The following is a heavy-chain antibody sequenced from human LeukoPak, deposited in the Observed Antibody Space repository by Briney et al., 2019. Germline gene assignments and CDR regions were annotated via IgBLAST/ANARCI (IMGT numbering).Heavy chain of an antibody. V-gene: IGHV4-39*07. D-gene: IGHD4-11*01. CDR1: GSSISTNTHY. Sequence: SETLSLTCSVSGSSISTNTHYWGWIRQPPGKGLEWIGTIYYTGRTYYNTSLKSRVTISVDTSKNQFSLRLNSVTAADTAVYYCAREEAATVTTAMFDPWGQGILVTVSS. J-gene: IGHJ5*02. CDR2: IYYTGRT. CDR3: AREEAATVTTAMFDP.